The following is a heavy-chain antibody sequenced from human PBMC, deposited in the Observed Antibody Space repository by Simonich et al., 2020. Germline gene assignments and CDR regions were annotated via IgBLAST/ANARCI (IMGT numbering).Heavy chain of an antibody. Sequence: QLQLQESGPGLVKPSETLSLTCTVSGGSISSSSYYWGWFRQPPGKGLEWIGSIYYRGSNYYNPSLKIRVTISVDTSKNQFSLKLSSVTAADTAVYYCARHAGFAFDIWGQGTMVTVSS. V-gene: IGHV4-39*01. J-gene: IGHJ3*02. CDR1: GGSISSSSYY. D-gene: IGHD6-13*01. CDR2: IYYRGSN. CDR3: ARHAGFAFDI.